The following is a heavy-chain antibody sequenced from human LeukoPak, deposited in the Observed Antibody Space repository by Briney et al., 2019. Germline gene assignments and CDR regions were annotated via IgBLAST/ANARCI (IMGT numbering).Heavy chain of an antibody. V-gene: IGHV3-15*01. J-gene: IGHJ4*02. D-gene: IGHD3-22*01. CDR1: GFTFINAW. CDR2: IKSRTDGGTT. Sequence: GGSLRLSCAASGFTFINAWMSWVRQAPGKGLEWVGRIKSRTDGGTTDYAARLKGRFTISRDDSKNTLYLQMNSLKTEDTAVYFCTTGILVVRYFDSWGQGTLVTVSS. CDR3: TTGILVVRYFDS.